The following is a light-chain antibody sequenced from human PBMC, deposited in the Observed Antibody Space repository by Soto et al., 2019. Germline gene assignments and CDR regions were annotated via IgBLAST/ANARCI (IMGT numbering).Light chain of an antibody. V-gene: IGLV2-14*01. CDR2: GVS. CDR1: ATDIDAYNY. J-gene: IGLJ1*01. Sequence: QSVLTQPASVSGSPGQSITISCTGTATDIDAYNYVSWYLQYPGKAPKLLIYGVSNRPSGAPDRFSGSKSDNTASLTISGLQAEDEGDYYCCSYARGSTYVFGTGTKVTVL. CDR3: CSYARGSTYV.